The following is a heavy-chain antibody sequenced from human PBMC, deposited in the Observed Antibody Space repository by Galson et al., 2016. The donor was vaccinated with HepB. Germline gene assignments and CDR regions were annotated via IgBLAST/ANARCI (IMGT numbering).Heavy chain of an antibody. Sequence: SLRLSCAASGFTFSSYGMHWVRQAPGKGLEWVAVIWYDGGNKYYADSVKGRFTISRDNSKNTLYLQMNSLGTEDTAVYYCVRGHSTAFYYDGSGYSSGDNWGQGTLVTVSS. V-gene: IGHV3-33*01. CDR1: GFTFSSYG. CDR3: VRGHSTAFYYDGSGYSSGDN. J-gene: IGHJ4*02. D-gene: IGHD3-22*01. CDR2: IWYDGGNK.